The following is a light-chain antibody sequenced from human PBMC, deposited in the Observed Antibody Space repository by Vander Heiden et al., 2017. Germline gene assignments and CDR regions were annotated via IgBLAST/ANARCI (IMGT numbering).Light chain of an antibody. CDR2: KAS. J-gene: IGKJ2*02. V-gene: IGKV1-5*03. Sequence: DIQMTQSPSTLSASVGDRVTITCRASQSISSWLAWYQQKPGKAPKLLIYKASSLESGVPSRFSGSGSGTEFTLTISSLQPDDFATYYCQQENSSSRTFGQGTKMEIK. CDR1: QSISSW. CDR3: QQENSSSRT.